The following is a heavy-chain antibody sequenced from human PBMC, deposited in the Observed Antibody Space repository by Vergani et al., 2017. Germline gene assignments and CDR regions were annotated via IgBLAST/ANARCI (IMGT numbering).Heavy chain of an antibody. CDR2: INPNSGGT. CDR1: GYTFTGYY. V-gene: IGHV1-2*02. CDR3: ARTRSSGDYGSGSYYGDYFDY. D-gene: IGHD3-10*01. Sequence: QVQLVQSGAEVKKPWASVKVSCKASGYTFTGYYMHWVRQAPGQGLEWMGWINPNSGGTNYAQKFQGRVTMTRETSIRSAYMERSRLRSDDTAVYYWARTRSSGDYGSGSYYGDYFDYWGQGTLVTVSS. J-gene: IGHJ4*02.